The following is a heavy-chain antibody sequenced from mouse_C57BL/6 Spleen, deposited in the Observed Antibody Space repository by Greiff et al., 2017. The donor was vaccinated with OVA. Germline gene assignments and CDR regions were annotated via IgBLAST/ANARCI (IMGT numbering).Heavy chain of an antibody. CDR1: GYPFTSYW. Sequence: QLQLKQPWAELMKPGASVKMSCKASGYPFTSYWITWVKQRPGQGLEWIGDIYPGSGRTNYNEKFKSKATLTVDTSSSTAYMQLSSLTSEDSAVYYCERSWDGGYFDYWGQGTTLTVSS. D-gene: IGHD4-1*01. V-gene: IGHV1-55*01. CDR2: IYPGSGRT. J-gene: IGHJ2*01. CDR3: ERSWDGGYFDY.